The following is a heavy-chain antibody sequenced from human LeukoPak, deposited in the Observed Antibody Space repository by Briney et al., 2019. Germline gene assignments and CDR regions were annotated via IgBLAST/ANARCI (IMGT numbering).Heavy chain of an antibody. D-gene: IGHD4-23*01. V-gene: IGHV4-30-4*01. CDR3: ARENNDYGGKKAFDY. CDR1: GGSSRSGDYF. J-gene: IGHJ4*02. Sequence: SETLSLTCAVSGGSSRSGDYFWSRIRQPPGKGLEWIGHIHYSGNTYYNPSLKSRVSISVDTSKNQFSLKLSSVTAADTAVYYCARENNDYGGKKAFDYWGQGTLVTVSS. CDR2: IHYSGNT.